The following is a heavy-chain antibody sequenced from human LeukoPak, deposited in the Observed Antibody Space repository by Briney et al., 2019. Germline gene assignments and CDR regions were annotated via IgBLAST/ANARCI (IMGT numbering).Heavy chain of an antibody. Sequence: ASVKVSCKASGYTFTGYYMHWVRQAPGQGLEWMGRINPNSGGTNYAQKFQGRVTMTRDTSIGTAYMELSRLRSDDTAVYYCARGDPGYCSSTSCYLHYYGMDVWGQGTTVTVSS. CDR3: ARGDPGYCSSTSCYLHYYGMDV. D-gene: IGHD2-2*01. CDR2: INPNSGGT. CDR1: GYTFTGYY. V-gene: IGHV1-2*06. J-gene: IGHJ6*02.